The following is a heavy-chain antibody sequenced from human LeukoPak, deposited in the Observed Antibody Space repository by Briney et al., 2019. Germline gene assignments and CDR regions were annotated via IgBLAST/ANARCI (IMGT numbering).Heavy chain of an antibody. D-gene: IGHD2-2*02. CDR2: ISSSSSYI. CDR3: ARGIYTSSPRDPKNFFDY. J-gene: IGHJ4*02. Sequence: GGSLRLSCAASEFTFSSYTMNWVRQAPGKGLEWVSSISSSSSYIYYADSMKGRFTISRDNAKNSLYLQMNSLRAEDTAVYFCARGIYTSSPRDPKNFFDYWGQGTLVTVS. CDR1: EFTFSSYT. V-gene: IGHV3-21*01.